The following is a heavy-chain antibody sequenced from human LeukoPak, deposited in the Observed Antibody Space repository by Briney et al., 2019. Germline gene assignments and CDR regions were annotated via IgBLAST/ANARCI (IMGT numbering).Heavy chain of an antibody. D-gene: IGHD3-10*01. Sequence: SETLSLTCSVSCASISSSNYFWDWIRQPPGKGLEWIGNIYYSGFTDYNPSLKSRVTMSVDTSNNQFSLEVNSVTAADTAVYYCARHVAYGPLEIWGEGTMVTVSS. CDR2: IYYSGFT. J-gene: IGHJ3*02. CDR3: ARHVAYGPLEI. V-gene: IGHV4-39*01. CDR1: CASISSSNYF.